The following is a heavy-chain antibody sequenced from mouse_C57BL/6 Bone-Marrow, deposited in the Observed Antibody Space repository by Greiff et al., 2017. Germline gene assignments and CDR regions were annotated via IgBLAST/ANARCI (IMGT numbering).Heavy chain of an antibody. CDR1: GYSITSGYY. J-gene: IGHJ1*03. V-gene: IGHV3-6*01. CDR2: ISYDGSN. CDR3: ARGYYWYFDG. Sequence: EVQLQESGPGLVKPSQSLSLTCSVTGYSITSGYYWNWIRQFPGNKLEWMGYISYDGSNNYNPSLKNRISITRDTSKNQFFLKLNSVTTEDTATYYCARGYYWYFDGWGTGTTVTVSS.